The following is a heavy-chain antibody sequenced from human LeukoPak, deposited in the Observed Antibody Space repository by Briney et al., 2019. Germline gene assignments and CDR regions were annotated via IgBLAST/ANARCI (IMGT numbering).Heavy chain of an antibody. CDR3: ARDRTVAGFHLEAY. Sequence: VASVKVSCKASGYTFTSYAMHWVRQAPGQRLEWMGWINAGNGNTKYSQKFQGRVTITRDTSASTAYMELRSLRSDDTAVYFCARDRTVAGFHLEAYWGQGTLVTVSS. J-gene: IGHJ4*02. D-gene: IGHD6-19*01. V-gene: IGHV1-3*01. CDR2: INAGNGNT. CDR1: GYTFTSYA.